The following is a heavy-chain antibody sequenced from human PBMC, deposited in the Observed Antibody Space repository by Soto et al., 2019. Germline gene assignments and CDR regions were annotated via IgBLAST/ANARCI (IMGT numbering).Heavy chain of an antibody. CDR2: INHSGST. CDR3: ARRGVYGSGSYYRPNYFDY. J-gene: IGHJ4*02. D-gene: IGHD3-10*01. CDR1: GGSFGGYY. Sequence: SVTLSLSCAVYGGSFGGYYWSWIRQPPGKGLEWIGEINHSGSTNYNPSLKSRVTISVDTSKNQFSLKLSSVTAADTAVYCCARRGVYGSGSYYRPNYFDYWGQGTLVTVSS. V-gene: IGHV4-34*01.